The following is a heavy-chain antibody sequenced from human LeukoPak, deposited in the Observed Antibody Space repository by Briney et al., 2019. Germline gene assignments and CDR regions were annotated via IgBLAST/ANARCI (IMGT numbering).Heavy chain of an antibody. D-gene: IGHD4-17*01. Sequence: WASVKVSCKASGGTFSSYAISWVRQAPGQGLEWMGGIIPIFGTANYAQKFQGRVTITADKSTSTAYMELSSLRSEDTAVYYCARYGDYAVSWFDPWGQGTLVTVSS. V-gene: IGHV1-69*06. CDR3: ARYGDYAVSWFDP. CDR2: IIPIFGTA. CDR1: GGTFSSYA. J-gene: IGHJ5*02.